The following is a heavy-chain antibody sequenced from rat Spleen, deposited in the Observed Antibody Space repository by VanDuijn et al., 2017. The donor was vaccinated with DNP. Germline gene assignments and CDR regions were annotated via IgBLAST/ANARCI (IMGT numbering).Heavy chain of an antibody. CDR3: TTESTYYGYFDY. D-gene: IGHD1-9*01. V-gene: IGHV5-20*01. Sequence: EVQLVESGGGLVQPGRSLKLSCAASGFTFSNSGMHWIRQAPKKGLEWVATISYDGGSTYHGDSVKGRFTISRDNAKSSLYLQMDSLRSEDTATYYCTTESTYYGYFDYWGQGVMVPVSS. CDR1: GFTFSNSG. J-gene: IGHJ2*01. CDR2: ISYDGGST.